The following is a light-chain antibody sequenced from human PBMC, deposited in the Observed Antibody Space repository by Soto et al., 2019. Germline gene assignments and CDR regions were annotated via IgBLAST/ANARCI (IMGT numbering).Light chain of an antibody. CDR3: LQRSNWPRT. CDR1: QSVSSSY. V-gene: IGKV3D-20*02. J-gene: IGKJ1*01. CDR2: GAS. Sequence: EIVLTQSPGTLSLSPGARATLSCRASQSVSSSYLAWYQLKPGQAPRLLIYGASSRATGIPARFSGSGSGTDFTLTISSLDPEDFAVYYCLQRSNWPRTFGQGTKVDIK.